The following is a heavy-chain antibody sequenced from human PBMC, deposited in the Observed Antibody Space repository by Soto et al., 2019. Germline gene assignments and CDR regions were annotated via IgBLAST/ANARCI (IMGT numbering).Heavy chain of an antibody. J-gene: IGHJ4*02. D-gene: IGHD6-6*01. CDR1: GFTFSDHG. CDR2: ISGSVGST. Sequence: GGSLRLSCVGSGFTFSDHGMSWVRQAPGKGLEWVSAISGSVGSTFYADSVKGRFTISRDNSKNTLYLQMNSLRDEDTAVYYCAKDRTIAARNYHEGGQGVMVTVYS. CDR3: AKDRTIAARNYHE. V-gene: IGHV3-23*01.